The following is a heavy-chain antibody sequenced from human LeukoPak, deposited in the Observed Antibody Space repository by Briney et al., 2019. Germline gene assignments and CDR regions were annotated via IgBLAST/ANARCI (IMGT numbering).Heavy chain of an antibody. CDR3: ARRPDYYYYGMDV. J-gene: IGHJ6*02. CDR2: IGAGGTFT. Sequence: GGSLRLSCTASGFTFSSYAMNWVRQAPGKGLEWVSGIGAGGTFTYYADSVKGRFTISRDNAKNSLYLQMNSLRAEDTAVYYCARRPDYYYYGMDVWGQGTTVTVSS. CDR1: GFTFSSYA. V-gene: IGHV3-23*01.